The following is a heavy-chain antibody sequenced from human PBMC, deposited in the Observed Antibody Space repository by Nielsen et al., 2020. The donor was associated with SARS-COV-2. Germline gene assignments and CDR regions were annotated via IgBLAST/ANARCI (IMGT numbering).Heavy chain of an antibody. CDR2: ISYDGSNK. D-gene: IGHD3-3*01. Sequence: GGSLRLSCAASGFTFSSYGMHWVRQAPGKGLEWVAVISYDGSNKYYADSVKGRFTISRDNSKNTLYLQMNSLRAEDTAVYYCAKGAESLLYYDFWSGYHATGFDPWGQGTLVTVSS. J-gene: IGHJ5*02. CDR1: GFTFSSYG. CDR3: AKGAESLLYYDFWSGYHATGFDP. V-gene: IGHV3-30*18.